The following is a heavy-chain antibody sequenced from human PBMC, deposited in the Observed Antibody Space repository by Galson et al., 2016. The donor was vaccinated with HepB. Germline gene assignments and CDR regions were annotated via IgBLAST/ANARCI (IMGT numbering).Heavy chain of an antibody. J-gene: IGHJ6*02. D-gene: IGHD3-3*01. V-gene: IGHV3-33*01. CDR3: AREPWDFWSGYLDHQYGMDV. Sequence: SLRLSCAVSGFTFSSYGMHWVRQAPGKGLEWVSVIWYDGSKKYYAESVKGRFTISRDNSKNTLYLQMNSLRAEDTAVYYCAREPWDFWSGYLDHQYGMDVWGQGTTVTVSS. CDR1: GFTFSSYG. CDR2: IWYDGSKK.